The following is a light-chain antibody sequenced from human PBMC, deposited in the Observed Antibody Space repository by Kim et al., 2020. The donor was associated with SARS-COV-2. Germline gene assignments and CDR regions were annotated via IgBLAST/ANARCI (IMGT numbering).Light chain of an antibody. Sequence: GKAARITCGGNNNGSKSVHWYQQKPGQAPVLVIYYDSDRPSGIPERFSGSNSGNTATLTISRVEAGDEADYYCQVWDSSSDHLVVFGGGTQLTVL. J-gene: IGLJ2*01. CDR2: YDS. CDR1: NNGSKS. CDR3: QVWDSSSDHLVV. V-gene: IGLV3-21*04.